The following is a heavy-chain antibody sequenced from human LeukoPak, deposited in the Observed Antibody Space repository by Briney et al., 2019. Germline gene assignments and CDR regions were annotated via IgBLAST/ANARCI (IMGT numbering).Heavy chain of an antibody. V-gene: IGHV3-23*01. CDR2: ISGSRNNT. CDR1: GFTFTNYA. Sequence: GGSLRLSCAASGFTFTNYAMNWVRQAPGKGLEWVSAISGSRNNTYYADSVKGRFTISRDNSKNTLYLQMNSLRAEDTAVYYCAKWGCSGGTCYPFDYWGQGTLVTVSS. D-gene: IGHD2-15*01. J-gene: IGHJ4*02. CDR3: AKWGCSGGTCYPFDY.